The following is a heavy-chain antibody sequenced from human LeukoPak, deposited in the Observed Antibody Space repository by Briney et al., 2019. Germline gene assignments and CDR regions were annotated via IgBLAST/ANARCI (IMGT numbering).Heavy chain of an antibody. CDR3: ARDPRWLTPDCTSTSCYENYFDP. D-gene: IGHD2-2*01. CDR1: GYSISSGYQ. CDR2: IYHSGSA. J-gene: IGHJ5*02. Sequence: SETLSLTCDVSGYSISSGYQWAWIRQSPGKGLEWIGSIYHSGSAHYNPSLRSRVTISVETSKNQFSLKMSSVTAAGTAVYYCARDPRWLTPDCTSTSCYENYFDPWGQGTLVTVSS. V-gene: IGHV4-38-2*02.